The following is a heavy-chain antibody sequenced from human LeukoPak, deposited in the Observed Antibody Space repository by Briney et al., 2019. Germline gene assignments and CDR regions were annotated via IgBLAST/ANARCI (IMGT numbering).Heavy chain of an antibody. CDR1: GGTFSSYA. D-gene: IGHD4-17*01. V-gene: IGHV1-69*05. CDR3: ASQTTLHTSTRFDYGDSRAYSDY. J-gene: IGHJ4*02. Sequence: SVKVSCKASGGTFSSYAISWVRQAPGQGLEWMGRIIPIFGTANYAQKFQGRVTITTDESTSTAYMELSSLRSEDTAVYYCASQTTLHTSTRFDYGDSRAYSDYWGQGTLVTVSS. CDR2: IIPIFGTA.